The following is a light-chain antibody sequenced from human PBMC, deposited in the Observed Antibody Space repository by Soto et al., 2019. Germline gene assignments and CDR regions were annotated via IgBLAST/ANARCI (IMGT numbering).Light chain of an antibody. J-gene: IGKJ5*01. CDR1: QSVSSSY. CDR3: QQRSNWPIT. V-gene: IGKV3D-20*02. CDR2: GAS. Sequence: EIVLTQSPGTLSLSPGERATLSCRASQSVSSSYLAWYQQKPGQAPRLLIYGASSRATGLPDRFSGSGSGTDFTLTISRLEPEDFAVYYCQQRSNWPITFGQGTRLEIK.